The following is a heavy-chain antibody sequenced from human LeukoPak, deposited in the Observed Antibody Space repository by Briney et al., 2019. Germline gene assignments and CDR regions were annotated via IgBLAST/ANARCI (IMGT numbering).Heavy chain of an antibody. Sequence: ASEKVSCKASGYTFTSYGISWVRQAPGQGLEWMGWISAYNGNTNYAQKLQGRVTITTDESTSTAYMELSSLRSEDTAVYYCAREEGGTTVTTYNWFDPWGQGTLVTVSS. CDR3: AREEGGTTVTTYNWFDP. D-gene: IGHD4-11*01. CDR2: ISAYNGNT. J-gene: IGHJ5*02. V-gene: IGHV1-18*01. CDR1: GYTFTSYG.